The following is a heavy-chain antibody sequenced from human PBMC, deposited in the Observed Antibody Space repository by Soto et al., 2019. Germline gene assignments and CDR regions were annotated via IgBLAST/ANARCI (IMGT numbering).Heavy chain of an antibody. CDR2: IWYDGSNK. CDR3: ARDQYYYDSSGYYLVY. D-gene: IGHD3-22*01. CDR1: GFTFSSYG. V-gene: IGHV3-33*01. Sequence: QVQLVESGGGVVQPGRSLSLSCAASGFTFSSYGMHWVRQAPGKGLEWVAVIWYDGSNKYYADSVKGRFTISRDNSKNTLYLQMNSLRAEDTAVYYCARDQYYYDSSGYYLVYWGQGTLVTVSS. J-gene: IGHJ4*02.